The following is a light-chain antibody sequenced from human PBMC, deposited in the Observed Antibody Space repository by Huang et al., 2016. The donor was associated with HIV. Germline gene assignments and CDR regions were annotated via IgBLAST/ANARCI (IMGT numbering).Light chain of an antibody. CDR1: QGISSA. CDR3: QQFNNYLT. Sequence: AIQLTQSPSSLSASVGDRVTITCRASQGISSAVAWYQQKPGKAPKLLIYDASSLESGVPSRFSGSGSGTDFTLTISSLQPEDFATYYCQQFNNYLTFGQGTRLEIK. CDR2: DAS. V-gene: IGKV1D-13*01. J-gene: IGKJ5*01.